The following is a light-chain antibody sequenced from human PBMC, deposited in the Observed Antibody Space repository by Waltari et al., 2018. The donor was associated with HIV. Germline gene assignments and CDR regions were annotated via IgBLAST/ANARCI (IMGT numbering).Light chain of an antibody. CDR1: NNPLSTY. V-gene: IGLV2-14*03. Sequence: QSDLTQPASVSGSPGQSITISCTATNNPLSTYISWYQHHPGDAPKLIVFDVNRRPSGVSDRFSGSKSGNTASLTISWLQADDEADYFCSSYVGSGRLFGGGTKVTVL. CDR3: SSYVGSGRL. J-gene: IGLJ2*01. CDR2: DVN.